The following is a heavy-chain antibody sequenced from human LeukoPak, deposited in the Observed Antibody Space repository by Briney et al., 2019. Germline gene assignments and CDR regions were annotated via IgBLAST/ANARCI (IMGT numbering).Heavy chain of an antibody. V-gene: IGHV3-30*04. CDR3: ARDSGDIVVVPAAISYYFDY. Sequence: PGGSLRLSCAASGFTFSSYAMHWVRQAPGKGLEWVAVISYDGSNKYYADSVKGRFTISRDNSKNTLYLQMNSLRAEDTAVYYCARDSGDIVVVPAAISYYFDYWGQGTLVTVSS. D-gene: IGHD2-2*02. CDR2: ISYDGSNK. CDR1: GFTFSSYA. J-gene: IGHJ4*02.